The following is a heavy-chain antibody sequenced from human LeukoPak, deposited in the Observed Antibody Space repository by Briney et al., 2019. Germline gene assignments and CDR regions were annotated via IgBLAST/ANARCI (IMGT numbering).Heavy chain of an antibody. D-gene: IGHD3-10*01. Sequence: GRSLRLSCAASGFTFSSYGMHWVRQAPGKGLEWVAVIWYDGSNKYYADSVKGRFTISRDNSKNTLYLQMNSLRARDTAVYYCAREGLLWFGEYEDYYYYGMDVWGQGTTVTVSS. V-gene: IGHV3-33*01. J-gene: IGHJ6*02. CDR3: AREGLLWFGEYEDYYYYGMDV. CDR2: IWYDGSNK. CDR1: GFTFSSYG.